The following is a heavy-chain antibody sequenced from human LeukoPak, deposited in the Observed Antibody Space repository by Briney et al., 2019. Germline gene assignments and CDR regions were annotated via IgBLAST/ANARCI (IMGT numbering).Heavy chain of an antibody. V-gene: IGHV3-30*02. CDR2: IQNDGSNK. J-gene: IGHJ4*02. CDR1: GFTLSSYG. CDR3: AKVLHNYDIRSNSRGPDY. D-gene: IGHD4-23*01. Sequence: GGSLRLSCIASGFTLSSYGMQWVRQAPGKGLDWVAFIQNDGSNKYYADSVKGRFTISRDNSKNTLYLQMNTLRAEDTAIYYGAKVLHNYDIRSNSRGPDYWGQGTPVTVSS.